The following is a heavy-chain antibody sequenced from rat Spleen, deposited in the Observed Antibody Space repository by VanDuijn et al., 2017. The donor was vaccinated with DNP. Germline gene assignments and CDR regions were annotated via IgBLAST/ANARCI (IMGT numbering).Heavy chain of an antibody. V-gene: IGHV5-19*01. CDR2: ISPSGGSS. D-gene: IGHD1-2*01. CDR3: ARVGYSSYIYGFAY. Sequence: EVQLVESGGGLVQPGRSLKLSCAASGFTFSNYGMHWIRQAPTKGLEWVASISPSGGSSYYRDSVKGRFTISRDNAKNTLYLQMNSLRSEDTATYYCARVGYSSYIYGFAYWGQGTLVTVSS. J-gene: IGHJ3*01. CDR1: GFTFSNYG.